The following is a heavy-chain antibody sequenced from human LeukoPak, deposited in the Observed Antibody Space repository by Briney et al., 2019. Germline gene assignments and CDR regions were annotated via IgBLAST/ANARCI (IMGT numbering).Heavy chain of an antibody. CDR1: GFTFDDYA. J-gene: IGHJ4*02. V-gene: IGHV3-9*01. Sequence: GRSLRLSCAASGFTFDDYAMHWVRQAPGKGLEWVSGISWNSGSIGYADSVKGRFTVSRDNAKNTLYLEMNRLRAEDTAVYYCARDNAYMLDYWGQGTQVTVSS. CDR2: ISWNSGSI. D-gene: IGHD5-24*01. CDR3: ARDNAYMLDY.